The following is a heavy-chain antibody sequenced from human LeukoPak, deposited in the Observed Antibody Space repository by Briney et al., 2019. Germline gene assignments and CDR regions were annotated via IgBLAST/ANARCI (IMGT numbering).Heavy chain of an antibody. Sequence: SGGSLRLSCAASGFTFDDFGMTWVRQAPGKGLEWVSGLNWNGGYTDYADSVKGRFTISRDNAKNSLYLQMNSLRAEDTAVYYCARVTMYYYDSSGYELTPPGPYGMDVWGQGTTVTVSS. CDR2: LNWNGGYT. V-gene: IGHV3-20*04. D-gene: IGHD3-22*01. CDR3: ARVTMYYYDSSGYELTPPGPYGMDV. J-gene: IGHJ6*02. CDR1: GFTFDDFG.